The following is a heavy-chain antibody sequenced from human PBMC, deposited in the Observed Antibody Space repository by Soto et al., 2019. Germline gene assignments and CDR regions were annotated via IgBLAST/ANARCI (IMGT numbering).Heavy chain of an antibody. V-gene: IGHV3-21*01. Sequence: GSLRLACAASGFTFSSYSMNWVRQAPGKGLEWVSSISSSSSYIYYADSVKGRFTISRDNAKNSLYLQMNSLRAEDTAVYYCAREYSSGWYDYWGQGTLVTVSS. CDR3: AREYSSGWYDY. D-gene: IGHD6-19*01. CDR2: ISSSSSYI. CDR1: GFTFSSYS. J-gene: IGHJ4*02.